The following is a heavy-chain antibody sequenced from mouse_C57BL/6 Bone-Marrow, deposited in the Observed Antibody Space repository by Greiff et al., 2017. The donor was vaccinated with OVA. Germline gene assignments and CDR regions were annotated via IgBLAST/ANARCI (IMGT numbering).Heavy chain of an antibody. CDR2: IDPETGGT. Sequence: VQLQQSGAELVRPGASVTLSCKASGYTFTDYEMHWVKQTPVHGLEWIGAIDPETGGTAYNQKFKGKAILTADKSSITAYMELRSLTSEDSAVYYCTTYGSSYWYFDVWGTGTTVTVSS. CDR3: TTYGSSYWYFDV. J-gene: IGHJ1*03. V-gene: IGHV1-15*01. CDR1: GYTFTDYE. D-gene: IGHD1-1*01.